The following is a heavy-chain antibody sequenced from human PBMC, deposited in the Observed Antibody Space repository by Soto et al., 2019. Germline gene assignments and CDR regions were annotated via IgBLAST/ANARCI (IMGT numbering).Heavy chain of an antibody. CDR2: IYSAGST. V-gene: IGHV3-53*01. J-gene: IGHJ5*02. CDR1: GLTVSSSY. CDR3: ARDKALGTTSLFDP. Sequence: GGSLRLSCAASGLTVSSSYMSWVRQAPGKGLQWVSVIYSAGSTYYAESVKGRFTISRDNSKNTLYLQMNSLRAEDTAVYYCARDKALGTTSLFDPWGQGTLVTVSS. D-gene: IGHD1-7*01.